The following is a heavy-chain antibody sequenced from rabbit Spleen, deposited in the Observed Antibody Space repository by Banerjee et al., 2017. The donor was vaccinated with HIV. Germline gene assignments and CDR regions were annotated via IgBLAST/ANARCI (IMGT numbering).Heavy chain of an antibody. Sequence: QEQLVESGGGLVQPEGSLTLTCTASGFSFSSSYYMCWVRQAPGKGLEWISCIAGSGSGFTYSATWAKGRFTISKTSSTTVTLQMTSLTAGDTATYFCARDSGTSFSSYGMDLWGPGTLVTVS. CDR2: IAGSGSGFT. CDR1: GFSFSSSYY. D-gene: IGHD8-1*01. CDR3: ARDSGTSFSSYGMDL. V-gene: IGHV1S45*01. J-gene: IGHJ6*01.